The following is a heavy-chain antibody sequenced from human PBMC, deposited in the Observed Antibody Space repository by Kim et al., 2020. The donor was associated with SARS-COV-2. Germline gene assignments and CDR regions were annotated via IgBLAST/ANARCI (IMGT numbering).Heavy chain of an antibody. J-gene: IGHJ4*02. Sequence: HYADSVKGRFTISGDNAKNSLYLQMNSLRAEDTAVYYCARDGGSGSYYRYWGQGTLVTVSS. CDR3: ARDGGSGSYYRY. D-gene: IGHD3-10*01. V-gene: IGHV3-21*01.